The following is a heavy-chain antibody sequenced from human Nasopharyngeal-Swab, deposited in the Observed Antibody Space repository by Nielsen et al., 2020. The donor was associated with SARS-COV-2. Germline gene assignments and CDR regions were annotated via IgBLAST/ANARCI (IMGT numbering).Heavy chain of an antibody. J-gene: IGHJ6*03. CDR2: IIPIFGTA. CDR3: AREPDTAMVSRYYYYYMDV. D-gene: IGHD5-18*01. CDR1: GGTFSSYA. V-gene: IGHV1-69*06. Sequence: SVKVSCKASGGTFSSYAISWVRQAPGQGLEWMGGIIPIFGTANYAQKFQGRVTITADKSTSTAYMELSSLRSEDTAVYYCAREPDTAMVSRYYYYYMDVWGKGTTVTVSS.